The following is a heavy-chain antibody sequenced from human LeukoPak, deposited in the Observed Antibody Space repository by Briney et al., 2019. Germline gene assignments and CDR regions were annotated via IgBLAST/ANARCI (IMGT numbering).Heavy chain of an antibody. D-gene: IGHD3-22*01. V-gene: IGHV1-24*01. CDR1: GYTLTELS. CDR2: FDPEDGET. Sequence: ASVKVSRKVSGYTLTELSMHWVRQAPGKGLEWMGGFDPEDGETIYAQKFQGRVTMTEDTSTDTAYMELSSLRSEDTAVYYCATLDSYDSSGYPNWFDPWGQGTLVTVSS. CDR3: ATLDSYDSSGYPNWFDP. J-gene: IGHJ5*02.